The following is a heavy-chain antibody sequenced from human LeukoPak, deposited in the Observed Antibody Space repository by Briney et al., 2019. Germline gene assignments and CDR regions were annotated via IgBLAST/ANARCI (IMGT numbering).Heavy chain of an antibody. Sequence: VGSLRLSCAASGFTFKNYWMHWVRQTPGKGLVWIARINTAGSATNYADSVKGRFTISRDNAKNTLYLQMNSLRVEDTAVYYCTRGYPIFDYWGQGTPVIVSS. J-gene: IGHJ4*02. V-gene: IGHV3-74*01. D-gene: IGHD3-16*02. CDR1: GFTFKNYW. CDR2: INTAGSAT. CDR3: TRGYPIFDY.